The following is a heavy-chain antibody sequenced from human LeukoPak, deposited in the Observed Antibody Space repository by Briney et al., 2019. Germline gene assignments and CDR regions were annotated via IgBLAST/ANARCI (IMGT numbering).Heavy chain of an antibody. V-gene: IGHV4-39*01. J-gene: IGHJ4*02. CDR2: IYSSGST. CDR3: AKSAGYGLIDY. D-gene: IGHD5-12*01. Sequence: SETLSLTCTVSGASVSGSPYYWGWIRQPPGKGLEWIGSIYSSGSTYYNASLQSRVTISIETSKNQISLRLNSVTAADTAIYYCAKSAGYGLIDYWGQGTLVTVSS. CDR1: GASVSGSPYY.